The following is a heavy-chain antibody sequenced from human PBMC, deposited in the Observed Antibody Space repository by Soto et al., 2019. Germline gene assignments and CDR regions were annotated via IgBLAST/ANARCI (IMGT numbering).Heavy chain of an antibody. V-gene: IGHV3-21*05. CDR2: SSNSGTYT. CDR1: GLTFGSRA. Sequence: PGGSLRLSCVASGLTFGSRAMSWVRQAPGKGLEWLSYSSNSGTYTKYAGSVKGRFSISRDNAKNSLYLQINSLRGEDTAIYYCARSGDNYNVLDYWGQGTQVTVSS. CDR3: ARSGDNYNVLDY. D-gene: IGHD3-10*02. J-gene: IGHJ4*02.